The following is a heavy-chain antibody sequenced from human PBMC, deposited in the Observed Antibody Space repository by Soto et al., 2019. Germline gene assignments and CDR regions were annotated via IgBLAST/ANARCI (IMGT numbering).Heavy chain of an antibody. CDR1: GFTFSSYW. CDR2: INSNGSST. D-gene: IGHD6-6*01. CDR3: ARAGSSSCFDY. Sequence: GGSLSLSCAASGFTFSSYWMHWVPQAPGKGQVRVSRINSNGSSTSYADSVKGRFTISRDNAKNTLYLQMNSLRAEDTAVYYCARAGSSSCFDYWGQGTLVTVS. V-gene: IGHV3-74*01. J-gene: IGHJ4*02.